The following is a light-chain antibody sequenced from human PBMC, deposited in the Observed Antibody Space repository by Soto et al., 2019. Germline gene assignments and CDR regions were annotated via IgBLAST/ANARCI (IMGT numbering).Light chain of an antibody. Sequence: EIVMTQSPATLSVSPGERATLSCRASQSVSSNLAWYQQKPCQAPRLLIYGASTRATGIPARFSGSGSGTEFTLTISSLQSEDFAVYFCQQYNNWPLSFGQGTRLEIK. CDR1: QSVSSN. CDR3: QQYNNWPLS. J-gene: IGKJ5*01. CDR2: GAS. V-gene: IGKV3-15*01.